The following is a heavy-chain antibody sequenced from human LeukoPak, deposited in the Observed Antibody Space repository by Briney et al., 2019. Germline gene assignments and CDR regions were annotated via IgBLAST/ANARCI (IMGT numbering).Heavy chain of an antibody. D-gene: IGHD3-22*01. CDR3: ARSAYDSSGYYSGSFDY. V-gene: IGHV3-20*01. CDR2: INWNGGST. J-gene: IGHJ4*02. Sequence: PGGSLRLSCAASGSTFDDYGMSWVRQAPGKGLEWVSGINWNGGSTGYADSVKGRFTISRDNAKNSLYLQMNSLRAEDTALYHCARSAYDSSGYYSGSFDYWGQGTLVTVSS. CDR1: GSTFDDYG.